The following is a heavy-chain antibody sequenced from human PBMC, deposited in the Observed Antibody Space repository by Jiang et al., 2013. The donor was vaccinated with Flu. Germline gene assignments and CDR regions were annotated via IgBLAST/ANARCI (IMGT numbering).Heavy chain of an antibody. D-gene: IGHD2-15*01. Sequence: LEWMGIINPSGGSTSYAQKFQGRVTMTRDTSTSTVYMELSSLRSEDTAVYYCARDGGYCSGGSCYSNWFDPWGQGTLVTVSS. J-gene: IGHJ5*02. CDR3: ARDGGYCSGGSCYSNWFDP. V-gene: IGHV1-46*01. CDR2: INPSGGST.